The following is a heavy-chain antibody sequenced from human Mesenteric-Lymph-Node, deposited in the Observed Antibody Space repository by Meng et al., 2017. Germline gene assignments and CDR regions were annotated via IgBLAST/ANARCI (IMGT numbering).Heavy chain of an antibody. V-gene: IGHV4-59*01. CDR1: GGSISIYY. CDR2: IYYTGST. D-gene: IGHD4-17*01. Sequence: QVQLQESGPGLGKPSETLALTCTVSGGSISIYYWSWIRQPPGKGLEWIGYIYYTGSTNYNPSLKSRVTISLDTSKNQFSLKLSSVTAADTAVYYCARGAVDYGDYGSFDYWGQGTLVTVSS. J-gene: IGHJ4*02. CDR3: ARGAVDYGDYGSFDY.